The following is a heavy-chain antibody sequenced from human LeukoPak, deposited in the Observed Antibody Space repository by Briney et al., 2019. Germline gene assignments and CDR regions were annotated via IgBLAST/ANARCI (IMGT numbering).Heavy chain of an antibody. V-gene: IGHV3-23*01. D-gene: IGHD6-13*01. Sequence: GGSLRLSCAASGFTFSTYGMGWVRQAPGKGLEWVSDISGSGGSTYYADSVKGRFTISRDNSKNTLYLQTNSLRAEDTAVYYCAKEHGGSSWYEDAFDIWGQGTMVTVSS. J-gene: IGHJ3*02. CDR3: AKEHGGSSWYEDAFDI. CDR2: ISGSGGST. CDR1: GFTFSTYG.